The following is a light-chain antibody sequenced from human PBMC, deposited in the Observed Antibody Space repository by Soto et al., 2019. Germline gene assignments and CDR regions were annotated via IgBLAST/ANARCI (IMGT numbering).Light chain of an antibody. CDR2: SAS. Sequence: EIVMTQPPATLSVSPGARATLAARAGQSGSSYLAWYQQKPGQAHRLLIHSASSRATGIPDRFSGSGSGTDFTLTISRLQTEELATYDCQQANSFQLSVGGGTKVDIK. J-gene: IGKJ4*01. V-gene: IGKV3D-15*01. CDR3: QQANSFQLS. CDR1: QSGSSY.